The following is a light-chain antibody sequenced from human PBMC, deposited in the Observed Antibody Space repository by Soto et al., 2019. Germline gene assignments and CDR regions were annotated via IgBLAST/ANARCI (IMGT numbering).Light chain of an antibody. CDR1: QSVSSY. Sequence: EIVLTQSPATLSLSPGERATLSCRASQSVSSYLAWYQQKPGQAPRLLIYDASNRAPGIPARFSGSGSGTDFTLTISSLEPEDLAVYYCQQRSNWPPYTFGQGTKLEIK. CDR2: DAS. V-gene: IGKV3-11*01. CDR3: QQRSNWPPYT. J-gene: IGKJ2*01.